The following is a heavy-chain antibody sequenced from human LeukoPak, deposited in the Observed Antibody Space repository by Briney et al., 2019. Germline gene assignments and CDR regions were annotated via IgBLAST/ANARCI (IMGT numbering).Heavy chain of an antibody. D-gene: IGHD2-21*01. CDR1: GYSISSNNW. Sequence: TPSDTLSLTCAVSGYSISSNNWWGWIRQPPGKGLEWIGYIHSSGSTYYNPSLKSRITMSVDTSKNQFSLKLSSVSAADTAVYYCARLGDCGHDCYSHDYWGQGTLVTVSS. CDR3: ARLGDCGHDCYSHDY. CDR2: IHSSGST. V-gene: IGHV4-28*01. J-gene: IGHJ4*02.